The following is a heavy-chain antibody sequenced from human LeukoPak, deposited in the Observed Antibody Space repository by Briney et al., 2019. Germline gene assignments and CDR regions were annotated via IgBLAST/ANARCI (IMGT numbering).Heavy chain of an antibody. CDR2: IKRDGSER. CDR3: ARVPLGAPDY. Sequence: GGSLRLSCAASRFSFRSYWMSWVRRAPGKGLEWVADIKRDGSERYYVDSVKGRFTVSRDNAENSVSLQMNSLKTEDTAVYYCARVPLGAPDYWGQGTLVTVSS. V-gene: IGHV3-7*03. J-gene: IGHJ4*02. D-gene: IGHD1-26*01. CDR1: RFSFRSYW.